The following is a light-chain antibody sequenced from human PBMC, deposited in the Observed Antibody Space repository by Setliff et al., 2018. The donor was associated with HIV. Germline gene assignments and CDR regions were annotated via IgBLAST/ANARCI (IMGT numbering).Light chain of an antibody. V-gene: IGLV2-11*01. CDR2: DVS. Sequence: QSVLTQPPSASGSPGQSVTISCSGTSSDVGGYNYVSWYQQHPGKAPKLMIYDVSTRPSGVPDRFSGSKSGNTASLTISGLQAEDEADYYCYSYAGIYTLRVFGTGTKVTVL. CDR3: YSYAGIYTLRV. CDR1: SSDVGGYNY. J-gene: IGLJ1*01.